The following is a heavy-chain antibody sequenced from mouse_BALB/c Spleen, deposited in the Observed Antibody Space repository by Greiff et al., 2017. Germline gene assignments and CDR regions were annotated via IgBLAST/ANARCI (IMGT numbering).Heavy chain of an antibody. Sequence: LQQPGAELVKPGASVKMSCKASGYTFTSYNMHWVKQTPGQGLEWIGAIYQGNGDTSYNQKFKGKATITADTSANTAYLQLSSLTSEDTAVYYCARDGYYQYYFDDWGQGTTLTVSS. CDR1: GYTFTSYN. D-gene: IGHD2-3*01. CDR2: IYQGNGDT. J-gene: IGHJ2*01. CDR3: ARDGYYQYYFDD. V-gene: IGHV1-12*01.